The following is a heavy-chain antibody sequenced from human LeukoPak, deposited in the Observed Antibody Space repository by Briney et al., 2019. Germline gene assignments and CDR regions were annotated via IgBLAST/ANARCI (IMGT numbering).Heavy chain of an antibody. CDR1: GYTFTSYA. J-gene: IGHJ6*02. D-gene: IGHD5-18*01. Sequence: GASVKVSCKASGYTFTSYAMHWVRQAPGQRLEWMGWISAYNGNTNYAQKLQGRVTMTTDTSTSTAYMELRSLRSDDTAVYYCARFKLKQLWSIWYYYGMDVWGQGTTVTVSS. CDR3: ARFKLKQLWSIWYYYGMDV. CDR2: ISAYNGNT. V-gene: IGHV1-18*01.